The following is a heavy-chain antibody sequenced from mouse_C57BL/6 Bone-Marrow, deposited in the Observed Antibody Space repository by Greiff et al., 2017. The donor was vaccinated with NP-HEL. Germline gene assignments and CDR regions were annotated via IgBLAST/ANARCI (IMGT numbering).Heavy chain of an antibody. CDR1: GFTFSSYT. D-gene: IGHD2-9*01. V-gene: IGHV5-9*01. J-gene: IGHJ4*01. CDR3: ARHSYYGYDEAMDY. Sequence: EVKLMESGGGLVKPGGSLKLSCAASGFTFSSYTMPWVRQTPEKRLEWVATISGGGGNTYYPDSVKGRFTISRDKATNTLYLQMSSLRSEDTALDYCARHSYYGYDEAMDYWGQGTSVTVSS. CDR2: ISGGGGNT.